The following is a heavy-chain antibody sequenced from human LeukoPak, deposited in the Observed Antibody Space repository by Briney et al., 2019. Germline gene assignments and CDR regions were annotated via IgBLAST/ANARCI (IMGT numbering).Heavy chain of an antibody. D-gene: IGHD3-10*01. CDR2: INPSGGST. V-gene: IGHV1-46*01. J-gene: IGHJ4*02. CDR1: GYTFTSYY. CDR3: ARADGSGSYYTYYFDY. Sequence: ASVKVSCKASGYTFTSYYMHWVRQAPGQGLEWMGIINPSGGSTSYAQKFQGRVTMTRDTSTSTVYMELSSLRSEDTAVYYCARADGSGSYYTYYFDYWGQGTLVTVSS.